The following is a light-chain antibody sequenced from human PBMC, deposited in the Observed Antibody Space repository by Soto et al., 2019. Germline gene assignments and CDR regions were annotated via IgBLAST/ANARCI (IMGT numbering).Light chain of an antibody. CDR1: SSNIGGNT. CDR2: SNN. V-gene: IGLV1-44*01. Sequence: QSVLTQPPSASGTPGQRVTISCSGSSSNIGGNTVNWFQQVPGTAPKLLIYSNNQRPSGVPDRFSGSKSGTSASLAISGLQSEDETDYYCAAWDGSLNGWVFGGGTKVTVL. CDR3: AAWDGSLNGWV. J-gene: IGLJ3*02.